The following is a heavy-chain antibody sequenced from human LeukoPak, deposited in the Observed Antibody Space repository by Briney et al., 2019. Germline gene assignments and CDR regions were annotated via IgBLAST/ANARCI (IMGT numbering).Heavy chain of an antibody. D-gene: IGHD3-10*01. J-gene: IGHJ3*02. CDR1: GGSISSSSYY. Sequence: SETLSLTCTVSGGSISSSSYYWGGIRQPPGKGLEWIGSIYYSGSTYYNPSLKSRVTISVDTSKNQFSLKLSSVTAADTAVYYCARHSGRFGELIQLGAFDIWGQGTMVTVSS. V-gene: IGHV4-39*01. CDR3: ARHSGRFGELIQLGAFDI. CDR2: IYYSGST.